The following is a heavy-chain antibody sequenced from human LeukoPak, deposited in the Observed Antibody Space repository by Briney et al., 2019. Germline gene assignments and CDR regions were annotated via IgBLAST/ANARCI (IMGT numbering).Heavy chain of an antibody. V-gene: IGHV3-30*03. CDR1: GFTFSSYG. J-gene: IGHJ4*02. D-gene: IGHD3-10*01. CDR2: ISYDGSNK. CDR3: AGGKAMVRSRWGYDY. Sequence: GGSLRLSCAASGFTFSSYGMHWVRQAPGKGLEWVAVISYDGSNKYYADSVKGRFTISRDNSKNTLYLQMNSLRAEDTAVYYCAGGKAMVRSRWGYDYWAREPWSPSPQ.